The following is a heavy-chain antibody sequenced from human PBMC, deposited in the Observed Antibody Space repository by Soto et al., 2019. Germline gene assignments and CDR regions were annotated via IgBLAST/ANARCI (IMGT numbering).Heavy chain of an antibody. CDR1: GYTFSNYG. D-gene: IGHD2-2*01. CDR3: ARVVPGAEAWFGP. CDR2: ISLYSDGT. Sequence: QVQLVQAGGEVKRPGASVKVSCKTSGYTFSNYGITWVRQAPGQPLEWLGWISLYSDGTNYAQKFHGRVSMTTDTSTTTAYMELRSLGSDDTAVYYCARVVPGAEAWFGPWGQGTLVTVSS. J-gene: IGHJ5*02. V-gene: IGHV1-18*01.